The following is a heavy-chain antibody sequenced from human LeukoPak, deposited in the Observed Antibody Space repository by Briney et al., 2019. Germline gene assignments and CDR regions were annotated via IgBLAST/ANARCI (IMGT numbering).Heavy chain of an antibody. Sequence: PGGSLRLSCAASGFTFSSYGMHWVRQAPGKGLEWVAVIWYDGSNKYYADSVKGRFTISRDNSKNTLYLQMNSLRAEDTAVYYCASGSSGYYFWGQGTLVTVSS. CDR2: IWYDGSNK. CDR1: GFTFSSYG. J-gene: IGHJ4*02. CDR3: ASGSSGYYF. D-gene: IGHD3-22*01. V-gene: IGHV3-33*01.